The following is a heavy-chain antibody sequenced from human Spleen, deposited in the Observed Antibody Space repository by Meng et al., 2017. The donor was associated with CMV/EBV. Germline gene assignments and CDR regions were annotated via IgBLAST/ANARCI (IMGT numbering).Heavy chain of an antibody. CDR2: INPNSGGT. CDR1: GFTFSDYY. CDR3: ARDVLAAGATDWYFDL. Sequence: GGSLRLSCAASGFTFSDYYMNWVRQAPGKGLEWMGWINPNSGGTNYAQKFQGRVTMTRDTSISTAYMELSRLRSDDTAVYYCARDVLAAGATDWYFDLWGRGTLVTVSS. J-gene: IGHJ2*01. V-gene: IGHV1-2*02. D-gene: IGHD1-26*01.